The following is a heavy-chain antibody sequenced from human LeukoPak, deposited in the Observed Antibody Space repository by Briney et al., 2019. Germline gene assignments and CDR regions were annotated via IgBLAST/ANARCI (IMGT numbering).Heavy chain of an antibody. CDR1: GFTFCSYA. V-gene: IGHV3-23*01. CDR3: AKDRDSSSWYAPYYFDY. CDR2: ISGSGGST. Sequence: GGSLRLSCAASGFTFCSYAMSWVCQAPGKGLEWVSAISGSGGSTYYADSVKGRFTISRDNSKNTLYLQMNSLRAEDTAVYYCAKDRDSSSWYAPYYFDYWGQGTLVTVSS. D-gene: IGHD6-13*01. J-gene: IGHJ4*02.